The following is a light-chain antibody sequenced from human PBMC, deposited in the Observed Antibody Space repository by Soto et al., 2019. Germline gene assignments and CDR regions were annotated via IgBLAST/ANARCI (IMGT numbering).Light chain of an antibody. J-gene: IGLJ1*01. CDR1: SSDVGGYNY. Sequence: QSVLTQPRSVSGSPGQSITISCTGTSSDVGGYNYVSWHRQHPGKAPKLMIYDVSKRPSGVPDRFSGSKSGNTASLTISGLQAEDEADYYCCSYAGSYTHYVFGTGTKLTVL. CDR2: DVS. V-gene: IGLV2-11*01. CDR3: CSYAGSYTHYV.